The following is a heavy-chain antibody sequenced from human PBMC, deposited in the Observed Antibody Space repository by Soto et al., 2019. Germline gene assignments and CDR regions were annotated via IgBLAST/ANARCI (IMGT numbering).Heavy chain of an antibody. D-gene: IGHD3-10*01. Sequence: TSETLSLTCTISGGSISGYYWSWIRQPPGKGLEWIGYVYYSGSTSYNPSLKSRVTMTVDTSKNQFSLKLYSVTAADTAVYYCARGDYYGRSDYWGPGTLVTVSS. V-gene: IGHV4-59*01. CDR3: ARGDYYGRSDY. J-gene: IGHJ4*02. CDR2: VYYSGST. CDR1: GGSISGYY.